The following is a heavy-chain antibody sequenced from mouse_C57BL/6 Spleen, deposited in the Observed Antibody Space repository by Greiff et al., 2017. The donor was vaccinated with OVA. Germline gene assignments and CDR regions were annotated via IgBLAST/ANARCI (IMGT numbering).Heavy chain of an antibody. V-gene: IGHV1-82*01. Sequence: QVQLKQSGPELVKPGASVKISCKASGYAFSSSWMNWVKQRPGKGLEWIGRIYPGDGDTNYNGKVKGKATLTADKSSSPAYMQLSSLTSEDSAVYFCARRVCLFDYWGQGTTLTVSS. CDR1: GYAFSSSW. J-gene: IGHJ2*01. D-gene: IGHD6-1*01. CDR2: IYPGDGDT. CDR3: ARRVCLFDY.